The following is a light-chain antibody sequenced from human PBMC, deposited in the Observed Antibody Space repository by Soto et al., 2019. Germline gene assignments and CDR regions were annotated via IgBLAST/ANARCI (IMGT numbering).Light chain of an antibody. J-gene: IGKJ2*01. Sequence: EIVMTQSPATLSVSPGERATLSCRASQSVSSNLAWYQQKPGQAPRLLIYGASTRATGVPARFSGSGSGTEFTLTFSSLQSEDFAVYYCQHYNNWPPMYTFGQGTKLEIK. V-gene: IGKV3-15*01. CDR3: QHYNNWPPMYT. CDR2: GAS. CDR1: QSVSSN.